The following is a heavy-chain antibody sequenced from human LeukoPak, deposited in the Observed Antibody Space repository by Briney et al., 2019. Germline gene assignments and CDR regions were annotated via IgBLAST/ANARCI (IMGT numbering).Heavy chain of an antibody. V-gene: IGHV1-2*04. Sequence: VXVSXKASGYTFTGYYMHWVRQAPGQGXEWMGWINPNSGGTNYAQKYQGWVTMTRDTSISTAYMELSRLRSDDTAVYYCAGDTMSSGWADFDYWGQGTLVTVSS. D-gene: IGHD6-19*01. CDR3: AGDTMSSGWADFDY. CDR2: INPNSGGT. CDR1: GYTFTGYY. J-gene: IGHJ4*02.